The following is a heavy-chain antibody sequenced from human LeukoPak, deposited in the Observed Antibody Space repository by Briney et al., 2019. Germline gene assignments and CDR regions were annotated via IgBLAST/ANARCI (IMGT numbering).Heavy chain of an antibody. CDR1: GGSISSSSYY. D-gene: IGHD3-22*01. CDR3: ALQLTYYYDSSGSGAFDI. J-gene: IGHJ3*02. V-gene: IGHV4-39*01. Sequence: SETLSLTCTVSGGSISSSSYYWGWIRQPPGKGLEWIGSIYYSGSTYYNPSLKSRVTISVDTSKNQFSLKLSFVTAADTAVYYCALQLTYYYDSSGSGAFDIWGQGTMVTVSS. CDR2: IYYSGST.